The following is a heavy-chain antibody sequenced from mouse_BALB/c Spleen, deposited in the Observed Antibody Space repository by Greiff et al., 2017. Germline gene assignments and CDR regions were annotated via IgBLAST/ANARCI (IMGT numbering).Heavy chain of an antibody. D-gene: IGHD1-1*01. CDR3: SRRGSTVVPFAY. V-gene: IGHV5-6*03. CDR1: GFTFSNYG. Sequence: EVKLMESGGGLVQPGGSLKLSCAASGFTFSNYGMSWVRQTPDKRLEWVATISSGGSYTNYPDSVKGRFTISRDNAKNTLYLQMSSLKSEDTAMYYCSRRGSTVVPFAYWGQGTLVTVSA. CDR2: ISSGGSYT. J-gene: IGHJ3*01.